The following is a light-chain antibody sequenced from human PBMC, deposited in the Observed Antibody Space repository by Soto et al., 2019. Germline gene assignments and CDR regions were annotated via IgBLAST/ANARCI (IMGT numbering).Light chain of an antibody. CDR2: DAS. V-gene: IGKV3-11*01. J-gene: IGKJ5*01. CDR1: QSVSSY. CDR3: QQRSNWPPIT. Sequence: EIVLTQSPATLSLSPGERSTLSCMSSQSVSSYLAWYQQKPGRAPRLLIYDASNRATGIPARFSGSGSGTDFTLTISSLEPEDFAVYYCQQRSNWPPITFGQGTRLEIK.